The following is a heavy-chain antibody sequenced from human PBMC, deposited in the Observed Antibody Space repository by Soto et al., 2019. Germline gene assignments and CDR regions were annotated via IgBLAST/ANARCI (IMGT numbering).Heavy chain of an antibody. D-gene: IGHD4-17*01. J-gene: IGHJ6*02. CDR2: IIPIFGTA. Sequence: SVKVSCKASGGTFSSYAISWVRQAPGQGLEWMGGIIPIFGTANYAQKFQGRVTITADESTSTAYMELSSLRSEDTAMYYCASGITVTDYYYGMDVWGQGTTVTVSS. CDR1: GGTFSSYA. CDR3: ASGITVTDYYYGMDV. V-gene: IGHV1-69*13.